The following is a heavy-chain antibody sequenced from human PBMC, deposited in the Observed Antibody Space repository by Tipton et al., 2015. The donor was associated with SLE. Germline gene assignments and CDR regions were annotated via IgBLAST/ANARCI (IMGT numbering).Heavy chain of an antibody. V-gene: IGHV4-59*08. J-gene: IGHJ3*01. CDR3: TRQGLSGLVWFGTNDALDV. CDR1: GGSINNYF. Sequence: TLSLTCTVSGGSINNYFWSWIRQPPGKGLEWIGYIYYSGSTNYNPSLKSRVAISIDTSKNQFSLRLNSVTVADTAVYYCTRQGLSGLVWFGTNDALDVWGRGTMVTVSS. CDR2: IYYSGST. D-gene: IGHD3-10*01.